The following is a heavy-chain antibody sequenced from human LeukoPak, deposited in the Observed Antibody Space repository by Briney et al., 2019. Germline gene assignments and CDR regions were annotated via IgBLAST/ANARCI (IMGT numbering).Heavy chain of an antibody. Sequence: PGGSLRLSCVAPGFTFSRSWMSWVRRAPGKGLEWVASINHNGNVNYYVDSVKGRFTISRDNAKNSLYLQMSNLRAEDTAVYFCARGGGLDVWGQGATVTVSS. CDR2: INHNGNVN. CDR3: ARGGGLDV. CDR1: GFTFSRSW. J-gene: IGHJ6*02. D-gene: IGHD3-16*01. V-gene: IGHV3-7*03.